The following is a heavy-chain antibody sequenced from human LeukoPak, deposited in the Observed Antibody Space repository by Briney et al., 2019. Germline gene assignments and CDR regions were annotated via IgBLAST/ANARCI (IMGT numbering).Heavy chain of an antibody. CDR2: INSDGSSR. Sequence: GGSLRLSCADSGFTFSSYNMNWVRQAPGKGLVWVSRINSDGSSRNYADPVKGRFTISRDNAKNTLYLQMHSLRAEDTAVYYCARVSSSGWRRFKGNDAFDIWGQGTVVTVSS. CDR3: ARVSSSGWRRFKGNDAFDI. CDR1: GFTFSSYN. V-gene: IGHV3-74*01. D-gene: IGHD6-19*01. J-gene: IGHJ3*02.